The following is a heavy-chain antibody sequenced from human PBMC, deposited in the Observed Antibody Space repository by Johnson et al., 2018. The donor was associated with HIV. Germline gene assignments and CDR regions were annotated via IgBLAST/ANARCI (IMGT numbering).Heavy chain of an antibody. J-gene: IGHJ3*02. V-gene: IGHV3-33*01. CDR2: TWFDGSKK. D-gene: IGHD6-6*01. CDR3: ARDRYSSSSGAFDI. CDR1: GFTFSDYG. Sequence: QVQLVESGGGVVQPGRSLRLSCAASGFTFSDYGMHWVRQAPGKGLEWVAATWFDGSKKYYSDSVKGRFTISRDNSRNTLYLQMNSLRAEDTAVYYCARDRYSSSSGAFDIWGQGTMVTVSS.